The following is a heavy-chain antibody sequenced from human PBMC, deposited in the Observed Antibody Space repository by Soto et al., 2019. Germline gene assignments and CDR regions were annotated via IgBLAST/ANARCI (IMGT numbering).Heavy chain of an antibody. J-gene: IGHJ5*02. CDR1: GGSISSYY. D-gene: IGHD1-26*01. CDR3: ARHPDTPIGRLVWFDP. Sequence: SETLSLTCTVSGGSISSYYWSWIRQPPGKGLEWIGYIYYTGSTNYNPSLKSRVTISVDTSKNQFSLKLNSVTAADTAVYYCARHPDTPIGRLVWFDPWGQGTLVTVSS. V-gene: IGHV4-59*08. CDR2: IYYTGST.